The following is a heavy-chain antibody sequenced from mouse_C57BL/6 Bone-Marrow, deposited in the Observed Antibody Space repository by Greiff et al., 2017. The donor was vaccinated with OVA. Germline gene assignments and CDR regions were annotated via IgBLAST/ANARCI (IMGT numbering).Heavy chain of an antibody. CDR2: IYPGSGNT. CDR3: ARLITTVRRVYFDY. D-gene: IGHD1-1*01. J-gene: IGHJ2*01. V-gene: IGHV1-66*01. Sequence: VQLQQSGPELVKPGASVKISCKASGYSFTSYYIHWVKQRPGQGLEWIGWIYPGSGNTKYNEKFKGKATLTADTSSSTAYMQLSSLTSEDSAVYYCARLITTVRRVYFDYWGQGTTLTVSS. CDR1: GYSFTSYY.